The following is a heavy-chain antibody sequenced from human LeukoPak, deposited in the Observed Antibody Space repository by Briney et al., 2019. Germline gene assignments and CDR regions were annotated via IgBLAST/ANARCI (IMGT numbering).Heavy chain of an antibody. J-gene: IGHJ3*02. CDR2: IVVGSGNT. D-gene: IGHD2-8*01. Sequence: GASVRVSCKASGFTFTSSVVQWVRQARGQGLEWIGWIVVGSGNTNYAQKFQERVTITGDMSTSTVYMELTSLRSADTAVYFCARDGLYCTNGVCSSDIWGQGTLVTVPS. CDR3: ARDGLYCTNGVCSSDI. V-gene: IGHV1-58*01. CDR1: GFTFTSSV.